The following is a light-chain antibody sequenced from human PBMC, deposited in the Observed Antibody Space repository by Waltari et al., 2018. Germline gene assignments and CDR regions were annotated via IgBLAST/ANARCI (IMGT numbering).Light chain of an antibody. CDR2: GAS. CDR3: QHYLRLPVT. CDR1: QSVSRA. J-gene: IGKJ1*01. Sequence: EIVLPQSPGTLSLSLGERATVSCRASQSVSRALAWYQQKPGQAPRLLIYGASTRATGIPDRFSGSGSGTDFSLTFSRLEPDDFAVYYCQHYLRLPVTFGQGTTVEI. V-gene: IGKV3-20*01.